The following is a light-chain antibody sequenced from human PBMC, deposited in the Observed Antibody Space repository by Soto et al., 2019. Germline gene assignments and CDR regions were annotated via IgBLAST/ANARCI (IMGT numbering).Light chain of an antibody. CDR2: SAT. CDR3: MQHKSYPRT. Sequence: DIQMTQSPSDMSASVGDRVTITCRASQDISNFLVWFQQRPGKVHKRLIYSATRLESGVQSRFSGSGSGTEFTLTIRSLQPEDFATYYCMQHKSYPRTFGQGTKVDIK. J-gene: IGKJ1*01. CDR1: QDISNF. V-gene: IGKV1-17*03.